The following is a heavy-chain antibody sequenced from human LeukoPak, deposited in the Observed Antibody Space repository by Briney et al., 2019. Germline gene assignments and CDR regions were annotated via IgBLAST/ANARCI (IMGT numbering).Heavy chain of an antibody. CDR1: GFTFSRYA. CDR2: ISDRGGRR. CDR3: AKATSVYSPFDY. V-gene: IGHV3-23*01. J-gene: IGHJ4*02. Sequence: TGGSLRLSCAASGFTFSRYAMSWVRQAPGKGLEWVSTISDRGGRRESADSVKGRFTVSRDNSNNTLFLQMNSLRADDTAVYYCAKATSVYSPFDYWGQGTLVTVSS. D-gene: IGHD3-3*01.